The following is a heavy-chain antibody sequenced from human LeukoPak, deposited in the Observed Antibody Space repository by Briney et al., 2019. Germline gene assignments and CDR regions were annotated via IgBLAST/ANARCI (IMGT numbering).Heavy chain of an antibody. D-gene: IGHD1-1*01. CDR1: GGSISSYY. CDR3: AREGNLGTTLDY. CDR2: IYHSGST. V-gene: IGHV4-59*12. Sequence: SETLSLTCTVSGGSISSYYWSWIRQPPGKGLEWIGYIYHSGSTYYNPSLKSRVTISVDRSKNQFSLKLSSVTAADTAVYYCAREGNLGTTLDYWGQGTLVTVSS. J-gene: IGHJ4*02.